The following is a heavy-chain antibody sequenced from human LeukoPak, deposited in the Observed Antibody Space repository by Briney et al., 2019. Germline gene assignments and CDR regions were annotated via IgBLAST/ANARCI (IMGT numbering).Heavy chain of an antibody. D-gene: IGHD6-13*01. J-gene: IGHJ4*02. V-gene: IGHV4-38-2*02. CDR1: GYSISSGYY. Sequence: KPSETLSLTCAVSGYSISSGYYWGWIRQPPGKGLEWIGSIYHSGSTYYNPSLKSRVTISVDTSKNQFSLKLSSVTAADTAVYYCARELQQLGPEGFDYWGQGTLVTVSS. CDR2: IYHSGST. CDR3: ARELQQLGPEGFDY.